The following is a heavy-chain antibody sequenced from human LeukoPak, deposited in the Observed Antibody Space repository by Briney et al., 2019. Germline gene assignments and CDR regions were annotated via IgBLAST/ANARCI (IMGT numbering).Heavy chain of an antibody. CDR2: INHSGST. Sequence: PSETLSLTCTVSGGSISSDSYYWSWIRQPPGKGLEWIGEINHSGSTNYNPSLKSRVTISVDTSKNQFSLKLSSVTAADTAVYYCARHIPQYYYGSGSYYPNYWGQGTLVTVSS. J-gene: IGHJ4*02. CDR1: GGSISSDSYY. V-gene: IGHV4-39*01. CDR3: ARHIPQYYYGSGSYYPNY. D-gene: IGHD3-10*01.